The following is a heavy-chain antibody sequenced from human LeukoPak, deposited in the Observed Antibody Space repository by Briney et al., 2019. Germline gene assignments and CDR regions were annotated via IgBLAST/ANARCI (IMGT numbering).Heavy chain of an antibody. D-gene: IGHD3-10*01. V-gene: IGHV4-31*03. Sequence: SETLSLTCTVSGGSISSGGYYWSWIRQHPGKGLERIGYIYYSGSTYYNPSLKSRVTISVDTSKNQFSLKLSSVTAADTAVYYCARDSNGSGSRYYYGMDVWGQGTTVTVS. CDR2: IYYSGST. CDR1: GGSISSGGYY. J-gene: IGHJ6*02. CDR3: ARDSNGSGSRYYYGMDV.